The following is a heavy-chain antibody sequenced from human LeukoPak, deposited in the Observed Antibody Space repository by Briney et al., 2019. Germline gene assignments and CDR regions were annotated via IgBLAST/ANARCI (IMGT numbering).Heavy chain of an antibody. D-gene: IGHD3-10*01. J-gene: IGHJ6*03. CDR3: ARVEEGYGSGRRENYYYYYMDV. Sequence: SETVSLTCTVSGGSISSYYWSWIRQPPGKGLEWIGYIYYSGSTNYNPSLKSRVTISVDTSKNQFSLKLSSVTAADTAVYYCARVEEGYGSGRRENYYYYYMDVWGKGTTVTISS. CDR1: GGSISSYY. CDR2: IYYSGST. V-gene: IGHV4-59*01.